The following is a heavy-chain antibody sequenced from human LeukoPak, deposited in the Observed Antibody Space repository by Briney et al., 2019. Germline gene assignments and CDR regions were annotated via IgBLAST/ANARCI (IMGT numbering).Heavy chain of an antibody. CDR1: GLTFSSYS. CDR3: ATYRQVLLPFES. D-gene: IGHD2-8*02. V-gene: IGHV3-21*04. J-gene: IGHJ4*02. CDR2: ISSSSSYI. Sequence: GGSLRLSCAASGLTFSSYSMNWVRQAPGKGLEWVSSISSSSSYIYYADSVKGRFTISRDNSKSTLSLQMNSLRAEDTAIYYCATYRQVLLPFESWGQGTLVTVSS.